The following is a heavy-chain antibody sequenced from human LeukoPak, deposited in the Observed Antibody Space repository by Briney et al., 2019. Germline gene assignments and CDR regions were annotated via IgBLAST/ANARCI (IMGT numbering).Heavy chain of an antibody. Sequence: PSETLSLTCTVSGGSISSGDYYWSWIRQPPGKGLEWIAYMYYSGTTYYNPSLKSRVTMSADTSKNQLSLKLSSVTAADTAVYYCARPYYYDSRIDPWGQGILVTVSS. J-gene: IGHJ5*02. CDR3: ARPYYYDSRIDP. CDR2: MYYSGTT. CDR1: GGSISSGDYY. D-gene: IGHD3-22*01. V-gene: IGHV4-30-4*01.